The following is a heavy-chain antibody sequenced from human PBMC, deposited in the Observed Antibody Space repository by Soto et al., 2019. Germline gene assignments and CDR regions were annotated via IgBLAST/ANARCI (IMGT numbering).Heavy chain of an antibody. CDR1: GFSFSTYN. CDR3: ARDRCYDGTCYSASDS. J-gene: IGHJ5*01. Sequence: PGGSLRLSCAASGFSFSTYNMEWVGHAPRKGPEWIAYISTTSFTIYYADSVKGRFTISRDNDRNSLYLEMNSLRDEDTAVYYCARDRCYDGTCYSASDSWGQGTLVTVSS. CDR2: ISTTSFTI. V-gene: IGHV3-48*02. D-gene: IGHD2-15*01.